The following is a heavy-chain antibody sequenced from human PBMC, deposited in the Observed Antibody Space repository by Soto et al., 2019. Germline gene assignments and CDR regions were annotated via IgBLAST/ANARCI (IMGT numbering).Heavy chain of an antibody. CDR2: ISGDGTTT. CDR3: ATVIIFHMPFVT. D-gene: IGHD2-21*01. Sequence: GGSLRLSCAASGMRFSGYAMSWVRQAPGKGLEWVASISGDGTTTYYADSVEGRFTLSRDNAKSTLALTMSNLGAGDTAIYFCATVIIFHMPFVTWGLGTQVTVSS. J-gene: IGHJ5*02. CDR1: GMRFSGYA. V-gene: IGHV3-23*01.